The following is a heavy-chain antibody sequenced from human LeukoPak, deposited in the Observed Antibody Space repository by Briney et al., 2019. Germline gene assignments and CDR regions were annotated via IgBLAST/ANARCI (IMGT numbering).Heavy chain of an antibody. CDR2: IYYSGST. V-gene: IGHV4-59*01. Sequence: SETLSLTCTVSGGSISSYYWSWIRQPPGKGLEWIGYIYYSGSTNYNPSLKSRVTISVDTSKNQFSLKLSSVTAADTAVYYCARDHYYDSSGYSYYYYYYMDVWGKGTTVTVSS. D-gene: IGHD3-22*01. J-gene: IGHJ6*03. CDR3: ARDHYYDSSGYSYYYYYYMDV. CDR1: GGSISSYY.